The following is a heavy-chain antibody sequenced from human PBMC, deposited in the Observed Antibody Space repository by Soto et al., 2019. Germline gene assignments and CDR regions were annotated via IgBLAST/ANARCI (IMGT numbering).Heavy chain of an antibody. CDR1: GVSISSSSDY. J-gene: IGHJ6*03. CDR3: VRPVNFYYYYMDV. CDR2: IFYSGST. V-gene: IGHV4-39*01. Sequence: QPQLQESGPGLVKPSETLSLTCTVSGVSISSSSDYWGWIRQPPGKGLEWIGSIFYSGSTYYNPSLESRVTISIDTFKNQFSLKLSSVTAADTAVYYCVRPVNFYYYYMDVWGKGTTVTVSS.